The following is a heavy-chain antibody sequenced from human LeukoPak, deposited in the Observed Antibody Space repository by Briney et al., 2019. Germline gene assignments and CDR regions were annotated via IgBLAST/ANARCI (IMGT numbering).Heavy chain of an antibody. V-gene: IGHV4-59*08. CDR1: GGSISSYY. J-gene: IGHJ3*02. CDR2: IYYSGST. CDR3: ARLNRNSDFWSGYYTGTEAFDI. D-gene: IGHD3-3*01. Sequence: SETLSLTCTVSGGSISSYYWSWIRQPPGKGLEWIGYIYYSGSTNYNPSLKSRVTISVDTSKNPFSLKLSSVTAADTAVYYCARLNRNSDFWSGYYTGTEAFDIWGQGTMVTVSS.